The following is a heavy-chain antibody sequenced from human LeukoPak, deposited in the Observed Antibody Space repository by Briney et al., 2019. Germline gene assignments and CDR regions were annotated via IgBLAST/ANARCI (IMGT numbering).Heavy chain of an antibody. Sequence: PGRSLRLSCAASGFTFSSYGMHWVRQAPGKGLEWVAVISYDGSNKYYADSVKGRFTISRDNSKNTLYLQMNSLRAEDTAVYYCASSAEQWLAQPLDYWAREPWSPSPQ. CDR2: ISYDGSNK. CDR1: GFTFSSYG. V-gene: IGHV3-30*03. D-gene: IGHD6-19*01. J-gene: IGHJ4*02. CDR3: ASSAEQWLAQPLDY.